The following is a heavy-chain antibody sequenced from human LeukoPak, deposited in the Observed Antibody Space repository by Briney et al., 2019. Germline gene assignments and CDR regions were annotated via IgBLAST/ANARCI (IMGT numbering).Heavy chain of an antibody. D-gene: IGHD3-22*01. CDR3: ARDGQYYYDSSGSPVDY. V-gene: IGHV3-9*01. CDR1: GFTFDDYA. Sequence: PGRSLRLSCAASGFTFDDYAMHWVRQAPGKGLEWVSGISWNSGSIGYADSVKGRFTISRDNAKNSLYLQMNSLRAEDTAVYYCARDGQYYYDSSGSPVDYWGQGTLVTASS. CDR2: ISWNSGSI. J-gene: IGHJ4*02.